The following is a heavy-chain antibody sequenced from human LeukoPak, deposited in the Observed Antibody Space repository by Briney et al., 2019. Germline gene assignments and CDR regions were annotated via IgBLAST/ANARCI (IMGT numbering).Heavy chain of an antibody. CDR2: ISTSGTSM. J-gene: IGHJ4*02. CDR1: EFTFSSYT. CDR3: AKDPSDDVVVTAYFDY. D-gene: IGHD2-21*02. V-gene: IGHV3-48*04. Sequence: GGSLRLSCAASEFTFSSYTMNWVRQAPGKGLEWVSYISTSGTSMSYADSVKGRFTISRDNAKNSLYLQMNSLRADDTAVYYCAKDPSDDVVVTAYFDYWGQGTLVTVSS.